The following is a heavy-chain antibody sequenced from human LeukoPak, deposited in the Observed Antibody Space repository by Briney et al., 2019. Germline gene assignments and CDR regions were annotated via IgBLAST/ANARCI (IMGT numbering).Heavy chain of an antibody. V-gene: IGHV3-21*01. CDR3: ARALYGGYGHFDY. CDR2: ITSSSSHL. Sequence: PGGSLRLSCAASGFTFSTYEMHWVRQAPGKGLEWVSSITSSSSHLYYADSVKGRFTISRDNAKNSLFLQMNSLRAEDTAVYYCARALYGGYGHFDYWGQGTLVTVSS. CDR1: GFTFSTYE. D-gene: IGHD5-12*01. J-gene: IGHJ4*02.